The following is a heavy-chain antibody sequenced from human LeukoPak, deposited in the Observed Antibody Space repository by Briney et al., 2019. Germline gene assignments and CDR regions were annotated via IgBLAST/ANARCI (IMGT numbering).Heavy chain of an antibody. CDR1: GGSISITTYY. J-gene: IGHJ4*02. V-gene: IGHV4-39*07. Sequence: PSETLSLTCTVSGGSISITTYYWGWIRQPPGKGLEWIGNIYYSGSTYYNPSLKSRVTISVDTSKNQFSLKLSSVTAADTAVYYCARDYMVREVIDYWGQGTLVTVSS. CDR2: IYYSGST. D-gene: IGHD3-10*01. CDR3: ARDYMVREVIDY.